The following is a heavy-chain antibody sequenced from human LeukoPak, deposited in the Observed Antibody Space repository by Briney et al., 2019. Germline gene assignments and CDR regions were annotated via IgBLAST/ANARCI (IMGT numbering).Heavy chain of an antibody. V-gene: IGHV3-23*01. CDR3: AGYFCSRGSCYRYFDY. J-gene: IGHJ4*02. CDR2: ISGSGGGT. D-gene: IGHD2-15*01. Sequence: PGGSLRLSCAASGFTFSSYAMSWVRQPPGKGLEWVSTISGSGGGTYYADSVKGRFTISRDNSKNTLYLQMNSLRPEDTAVYYCAGYFCSRGSCYRYFDYWGQGTLVTVSS. CDR1: GFTFSSYA.